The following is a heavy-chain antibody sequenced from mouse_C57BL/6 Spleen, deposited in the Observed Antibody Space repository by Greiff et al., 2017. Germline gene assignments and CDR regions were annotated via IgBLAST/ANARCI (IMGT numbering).Heavy chain of an antibody. CDR3: ARRQDAMDY. V-gene: IGHV1-80*01. CDR2: IYPGDGDT. CDR1: GYAFSSYW. J-gene: IGHJ4*01. Sequence: QVQLQQSGAELVKPGASVKISCKASGYAFSSYWMYWVKQRPGKGLEWIGQIYPGDGDTNYNGKFKGKATLTADKSSSTAYMQLSSLTSEDSAVYFCARRQDAMDYWGQGTSVTVSS.